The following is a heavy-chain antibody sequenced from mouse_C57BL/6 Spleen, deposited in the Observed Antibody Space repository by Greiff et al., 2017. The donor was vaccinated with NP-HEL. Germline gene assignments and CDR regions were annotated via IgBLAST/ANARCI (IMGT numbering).Heavy chain of an antibody. Sequence: EVQLVESGGGLVKPGGSLKLSCAASGFTFSDYGMHWVRQAPEKGLEWVAYISSGSSTIYYADTVKGRFTISRDNAKNTLFLQMTSLRSEDTAMYYCARTDSNYFDYWGQGTTLTVSS. J-gene: IGHJ2*01. D-gene: IGHD2-5*01. CDR3: ARTDSNYFDY. CDR2: ISSGSSTI. V-gene: IGHV5-17*01. CDR1: GFTFSDYG.